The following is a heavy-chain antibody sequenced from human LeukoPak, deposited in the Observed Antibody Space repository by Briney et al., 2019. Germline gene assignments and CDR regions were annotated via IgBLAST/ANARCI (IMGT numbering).Heavy chain of an antibody. V-gene: IGHV3-66*01. Sequence: GGSLRLSCAASGFTVSTKYMTWVRQAPGKGLEGVSLIYSGGSTYYADSVKGRFTISRDNSNNTLYLQMNSLRAEDTAVYFCARASRWLAFDTWGQGTLVTVSS. CDR1: GFTVSTKY. CDR3: ARASRWLAFDT. J-gene: IGHJ4*02. D-gene: IGHD6-19*01. CDR2: IYSGGST.